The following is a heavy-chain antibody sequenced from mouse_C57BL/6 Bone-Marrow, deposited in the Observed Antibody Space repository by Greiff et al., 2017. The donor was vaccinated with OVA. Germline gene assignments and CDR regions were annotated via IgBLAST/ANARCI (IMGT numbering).Heavy chain of an antibody. V-gene: IGHV3-6*01. CDR3: AVYGNYLYFDV. J-gene: IGHJ1*03. Sequence: EVQRVESGPGLVKPSQSLSLTCSVTGYSITSGYYWNWIRQFPGNKLEWMGYISYDGSNNYNPSLKNRISITRDTSKNQFFLKLNSVTTEDTATYYCAVYGNYLYFDVWGTGTTVTVSS. CDR2: ISYDGSN. D-gene: IGHD2-1*01. CDR1: GYSITSGYY.